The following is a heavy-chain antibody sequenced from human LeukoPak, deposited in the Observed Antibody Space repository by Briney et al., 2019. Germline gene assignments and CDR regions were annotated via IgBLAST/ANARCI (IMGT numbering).Heavy chain of an antibody. Sequence: PSETLSPTCTVSGGSISSYYWSWIRQPPGKGLEWIGYIYYSGSTNYNPSLKSRVTISVDTSKNQFSLKLSSVTAADTAVYYCARQGSPGAVAGKVFDYWGQGTLVTVSS. D-gene: IGHD6-19*01. V-gene: IGHV4-59*08. CDR1: GGSISSYY. CDR3: ARQGSPGAVAGKVFDY. CDR2: IYYSGST. J-gene: IGHJ4*02.